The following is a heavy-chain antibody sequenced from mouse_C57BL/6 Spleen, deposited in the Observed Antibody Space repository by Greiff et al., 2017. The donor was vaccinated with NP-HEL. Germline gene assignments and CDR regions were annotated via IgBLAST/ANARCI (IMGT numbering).Heavy chain of an antibody. D-gene: IGHD1-1*01. Sequence: VQLQQSGPELVKPGASVKISCKASGYTFTDYYMNWVKQSHGKSLEWIGDINPNNGGTSDNQKFKGKATLTVDKSSSTAYMELRSLTSEDSAVYYCASIYYYGSSSLWGQGTTLTVSS. CDR2: INPNNGGT. CDR1: GYTFTDYY. J-gene: IGHJ2*01. V-gene: IGHV1-26*01. CDR3: ASIYYYGSSSL.